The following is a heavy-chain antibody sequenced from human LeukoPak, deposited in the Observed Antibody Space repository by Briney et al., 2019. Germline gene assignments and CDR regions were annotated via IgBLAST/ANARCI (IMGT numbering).Heavy chain of an antibody. CDR1: GFTVSSNY. J-gene: IGHJ4*02. D-gene: IGHD2-15*01. CDR3: ARETCSGGSCYLDY. Sequence: PGGSLRLSCAASGFTVSSNYMSWVGQAPGKGLEWVSVIYSGGSTYYADSVKGRFTISRDNSKNTLYLQMNSLRAEDTAVYYCARETCSGGSCYLDYWGQGTLVTVSS. CDR2: IYSGGST. V-gene: IGHV3-66*01.